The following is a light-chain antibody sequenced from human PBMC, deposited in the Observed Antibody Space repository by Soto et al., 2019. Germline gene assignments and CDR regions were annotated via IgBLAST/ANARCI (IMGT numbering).Light chain of an antibody. CDR3: SSYTSSGTLFV. V-gene: IGLV2-14*01. CDR2: EVS. J-gene: IGLJ1*01. Sequence: QSALTQPPSVSGSDGQSITISCTGTSSDIGGYNYVSWYQQYPGKAPKVMIYEVSNRPSGVSNRFSSSKSGNTASLTISGLQGDDEADYYCSSYTSSGTLFVFGTGTKVTVL. CDR1: SSDIGGYNY.